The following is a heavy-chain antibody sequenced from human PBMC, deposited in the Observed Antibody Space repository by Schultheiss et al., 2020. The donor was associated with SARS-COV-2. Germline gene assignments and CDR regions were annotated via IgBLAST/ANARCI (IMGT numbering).Heavy chain of an antibody. D-gene: IGHD6-19*01. CDR2: IYSGGNT. Sequence: GGSLRLSCAASGFTVSSSYMSWVRQAPGKGLEWVSVIYSGGNTYYAESVKGRFTISRHNSKNTLDLQMNSLRPEDTAVYYCARGRAVAGPFDYWGQGTLVTVSS. CDR1: GFTVSSSY. J-gene: IGHJ4*02. V-gene: IGHV3-53*04. CDR3: ARGRAVAGPFDY.